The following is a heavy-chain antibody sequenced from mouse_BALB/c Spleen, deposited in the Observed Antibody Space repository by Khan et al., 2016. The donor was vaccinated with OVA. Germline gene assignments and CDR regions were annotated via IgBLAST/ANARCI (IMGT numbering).Heavy chain of an antibody. Sequence: VRLQQSGAELVKPGASVKLSCTASGFNIIDTYLHWVKQRPEQGLEWIGRIAPANGNSKYDPKFQGKATITADTPSNTSYLQLNSLTSEDSAVYYCARPSYDPRDFEDWGAGTTVTVSS. CDR3: ARPSYDPRDFED. CDR2: IAPANGNS. CDR1: GFNIIDTY. V-gene: IGHV14-3*02. D-gene: IGHD2-3*01. J-gene: IGHJ1*01.